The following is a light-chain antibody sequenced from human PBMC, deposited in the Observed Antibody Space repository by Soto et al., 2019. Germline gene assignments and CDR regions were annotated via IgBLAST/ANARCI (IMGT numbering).Light chain of an antibody. J-gene: IGKJ1*01. CDR1: QSISSY. V-gene: IGKV1-39*01. CDR3: QQTYITPWT. Sequence: DIQMTQPPSSLSASVGDRVTITCRASQSISSYLNWYQQKPGNAPKLLIYAASNLQSGVPSTFSGSGSGTDFTLTISSLQPEDFATYYCQQTYITPWTFGRGTKVEIK. CDR2: AAS.